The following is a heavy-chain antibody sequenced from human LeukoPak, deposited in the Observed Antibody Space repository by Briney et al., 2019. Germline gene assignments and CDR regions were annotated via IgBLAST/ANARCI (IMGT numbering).Heavy chain of an antibody. J-gene: IGHJ3*02. CDR3: ARGRYCSADICSGGDAFDI. CDR2: IYTRGGT. D-gene: IGHD2-15*01. CDR1: GGSINNYY. Sequence: KASETLSLTCTVSGGSINNYYWSWIRQPAGKGLEWIGRIYTRGGTNYNPSLKSRVTMSVDTSKNQFSLKLSSVTAADTAVYYCARGRYCSADICSGGDAFDIWGQGTMVSVSS. V-gene: IGHV4-4*07.